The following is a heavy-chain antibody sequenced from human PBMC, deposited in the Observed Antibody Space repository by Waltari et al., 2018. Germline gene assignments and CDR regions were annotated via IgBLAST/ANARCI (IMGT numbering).Heavy chain of an antibody. CDR1: GFTFDDYA. D-gene: IGHD3-16*01. CDR3: AKDLLSWGPDAFDI. Sequence: EVQLVESGGGLVQPGTSLRLSCAASGFTFDDYAMHWVRQAPGKGLEWVSGISWNSGSIGYADSVKGRFTISRDNAKNSLYLQMNSLRTEDAALYYCAKDLLSWGPDAFDIWGQGTMVTVSS. V-gene: IGHV3-9*01. J-gene: IGHJ3*02. CDR2: ISWNSGSI.